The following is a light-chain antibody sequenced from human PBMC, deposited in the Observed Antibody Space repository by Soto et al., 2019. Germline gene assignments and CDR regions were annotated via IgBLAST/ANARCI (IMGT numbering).Light chain of an antibody. J-gene: IGKJ1*01. CDR3: QQSYSILWGT. V-gene: IGKV1-39*01. CDR2: AAS. Sequence: DIQMTQSPSSLSASVGDRVTITCRASQNINNYLNWYQQKPGKAPKLLIYAASSLQSGVPSRFSGSGSGTDFTLTISSLQPEDFATYYCQQSYSILWGTCGQGTKLEIK. CDR1: QNINNY.